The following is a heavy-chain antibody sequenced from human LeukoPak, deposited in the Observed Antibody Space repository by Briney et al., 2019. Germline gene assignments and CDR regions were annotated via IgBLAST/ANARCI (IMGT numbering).Heavy chain of an antibody. CDR3: AKSTVTDY. V-gene: IGHV3-30*18. J-gene: IGHJ4*02. CDR2: ISYDGSNK. Sequence: GRSLRLSCVASGFTFSSYGMHWVRQAPGKGLEWVAVISYDGSNKYYADSVKGRFTISRDNSKNTLYLQMNSLRAEDTAVSYRAKSTVTDYWGQGTLVTVSS. CDR1: GFTFSSYG. D-gene: IGHD4-17*01.